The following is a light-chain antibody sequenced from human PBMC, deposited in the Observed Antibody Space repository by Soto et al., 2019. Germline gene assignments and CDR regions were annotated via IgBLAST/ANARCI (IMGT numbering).Light chain of an antibody. CDR1: QDITNY. V-gene: IGKV1-33*01. CDR2: GAS. CDR3: QQYDNLPPDT. Sequence: DSQMTQSPSSLSASVGDRVTITCRASQDITNYLNWYRQIPGKAPELLIYGASNLETGVPSRLSGSGSGTHFTFTNSSLQPEDIATYYCQQYDNLPPDTFGQGTKLEI. J-gene: IGKJ2*01.